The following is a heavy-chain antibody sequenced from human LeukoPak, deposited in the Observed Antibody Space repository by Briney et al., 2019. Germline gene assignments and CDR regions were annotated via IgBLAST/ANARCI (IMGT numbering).Heavy chain of an antibody. Sequence: GGSLRLSCAASGFTFDDYGMSWVRQAPGKGLKWVSGINWNGGSTGYADSVKGRFTISRDNAKNSLYLQMNSLRAEDTAVYYCARFVSIAARGYDYWGQGTLVTVSS. CDR2: INWNGGST. D-gene: IGHD6-6*01. J-gene: IGHJ4*02. CDR1: GFTFDDYG. CDR3: ARFVSIAARGYDY. V-gene: IGHV3-20*04.